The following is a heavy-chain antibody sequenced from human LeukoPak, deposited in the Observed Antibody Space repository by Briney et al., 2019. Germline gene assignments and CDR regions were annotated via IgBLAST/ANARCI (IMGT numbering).Heavy chain of an antibody. CDR2: INHTGST. Sequence: IGEINHTGSTNYNPSLKSRVTISVDTSKNQFSLKLSSVTAADTAVYYCARVTSPLVVPGDYWGQGTLVTVSS. D-gene: IGHD2-2*01. V-gene: IGHV4-34*01. J-gene: IGHJ4*02. CDR3: ARVTSPLVVPGDY.